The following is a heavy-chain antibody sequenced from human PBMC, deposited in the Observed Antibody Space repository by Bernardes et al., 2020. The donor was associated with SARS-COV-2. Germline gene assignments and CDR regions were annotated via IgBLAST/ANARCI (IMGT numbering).Heavy chain of an antibody. CDR2: INPNTGGT. V-gene: IGHV1-2*02. D-gene: IGHD3-10*01. CDR1: GYTFTDYY. Sequence: ASVKVSCKASGYTFTDYYMHWVRQAPGQGLEWMGWINPNTGGTIYAQKFQGRVTMTRDTSISTAYMELSRLRSDDTAVYYCARNKIGRLDPWGQGTLVTVSS. J-gene: IGHJ5*02. CDR3: ARNKIGRLDP.